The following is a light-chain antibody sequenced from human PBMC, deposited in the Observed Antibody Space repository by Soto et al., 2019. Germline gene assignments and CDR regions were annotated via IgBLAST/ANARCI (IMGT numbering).Light chain of an antibody. CDR1: PGVSNT. Sequence: EIVLTQAPGTLSSSPGERVTLSCRASPGVSNTLAWYQQRPGQAPRLLIYGASIRAPGIPARFSGGGSGTEFTLTITSLQSEDFAVYYCQQYENWPYTFGQGTRLEIK. CDR3: QQYENWPYT. CDR2: GAS. V-gene: IGKV3-15*01. J-gene: IGKJ5*01.